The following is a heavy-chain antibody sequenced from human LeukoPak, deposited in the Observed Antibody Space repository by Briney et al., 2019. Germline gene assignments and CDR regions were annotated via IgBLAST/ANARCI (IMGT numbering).Heavy chain of an antibody. CDR3: ARTGYSSGWYAVYYYYYGMDV. CDR1: GFTFSNYW. V-gene: IGHV3-74*01. Sequence: GGSLRLSCAASGFTFSNYWMHWVRQAPGEALMWVSRIKSDGSSTTYADSVKGRFTISRDNSKNTLYLQMNSLRAEDTAVYYCARTGYSSGWYAVYYYYYGMDVWGQGTTVTVSS. J-gene: IGHJ6*02. CDR2: IKSDGSST. D-gene: IGHD6-19*01.